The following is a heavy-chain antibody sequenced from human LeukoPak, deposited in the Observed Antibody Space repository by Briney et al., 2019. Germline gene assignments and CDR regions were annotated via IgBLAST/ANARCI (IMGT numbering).Heavy chain of an antibody. CDR1: GFTFSTDG. CDR2: ISYDGSNK. D-gene: IGHD3-10*01. Sequence: GGSLRLSCAGSGFTFSTDGMNWVRQAPGKGLEWVAVISYDGSNKYYADSVKGRFTISRDNSKNTLYLQMNSLRAEDTAVYYCAKDFDEGTGYYYGSGIVEYFDYWGQGTLVTVSS. V-gene: IGHV3-30*18. J-gene: IGHJ4*02. CDR3: AKDFDEGTGYYYGSGIVEYFDY.